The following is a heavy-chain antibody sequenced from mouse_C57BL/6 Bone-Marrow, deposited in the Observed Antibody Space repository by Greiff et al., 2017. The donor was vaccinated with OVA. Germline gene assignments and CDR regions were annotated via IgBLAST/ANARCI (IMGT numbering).Heavy chain of an antibody. V-gene: IGHV1-18*01. D-gene: IGHD2-5*01. CDR1: GYTFTDYN. Sequence: VQLQQSGPELVKPGASVKIPCKASGYTFTDYNMDWVKQSHGKSLEWIGDINPNNGGTIYNQKFKGKATLTVDKSSSTAYMQLSSLTSEDSAVYFCARSDYYSNYYDYWGQGTTLTVSS. CDR2: INPNNGGT. CDR3: ARSDYYSNYYDY. J-gene: IGHJ2*01.